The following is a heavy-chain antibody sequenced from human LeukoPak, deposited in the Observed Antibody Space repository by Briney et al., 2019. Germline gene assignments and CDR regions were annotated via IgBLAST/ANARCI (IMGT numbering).Heavy chain of an antibody. V-gene: IGHV1-24*01. J-gene: IGHJ3*02. Sequence: ASVNVSCKISGYTLTELSMHWVRQAPGKGLEWMGGFDPEDGETIYAQKFQGRVTMTEDTSTDTAYMELSSLRSEDTAVYYCATGAIVGAIDAFDIWGQGTMVTVSS. CDR3: ATGAIVGAIDAFDI. CDR1: GYTLTELS. D-gene: IGHD1-26*01. CDR2: FDPEDGET.